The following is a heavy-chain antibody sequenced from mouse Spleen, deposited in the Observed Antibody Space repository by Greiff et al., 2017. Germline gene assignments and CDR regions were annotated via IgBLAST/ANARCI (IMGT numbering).Heavy chain of an antibody. Sequence: EVKLVESGGGLVKPGGSLKLSCAASGFTFSSYAMSWVRQTPEKRLEWVATISSGGSYPYYPDSVKGRFTISRDNAKNTLYLQMSSLRSEDTAMYYCARQGITTVVAHYFDYWGQGTTLTVSS. CDR2: ISSGGSYP. J-gene: IGHJ2*01. CDR1: GFTFSSYA. CDR3: ARQGITTVVAHYFDY. D-gene: IGHD1-1*01. V-gene: IGHV5-9-3*01.